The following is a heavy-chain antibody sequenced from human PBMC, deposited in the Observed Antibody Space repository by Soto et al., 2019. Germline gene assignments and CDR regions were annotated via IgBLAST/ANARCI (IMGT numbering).Heavy chain of an antibody. CDR3: ARGSLGRSRKFDY. CDR2: IYYSGST. J-gene: IGHJ4*02. D-gene: IGHD1-26*01. V-gene: IGHV4-30-4*01. CDR1: GGSISSGDYY. Sequence: QVQLQESGPGLVKPSQTLSLTCTVSGGSISSGDYYWSWIRQPPGKGLEWIGYIYYSGSTYYNPSLKSRFXXSXDXXKNQFSLKLSSVTAADTAVYYCARGSLGRSRKFDYWGQGTLVTVSS.